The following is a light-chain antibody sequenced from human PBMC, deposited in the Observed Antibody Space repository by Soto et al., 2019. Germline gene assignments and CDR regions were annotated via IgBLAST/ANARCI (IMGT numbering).Light chain of an antibody. V-gene: IGKV3-11*01. CDR1: QSVNNY. J-gene: IGKJ5*01. CDR3: QQRSNWPIT. Sequence: EIVLTQSPGTLSLSPGERATLSCRASQSVNNYLAWYQQKPGQAPRLLIYDTSDRATGIPARFSGSGSGTDFTLTISSLEPEDFALYYCQQRSNWPITFGQGTRLEIK. CDR2: DTS.